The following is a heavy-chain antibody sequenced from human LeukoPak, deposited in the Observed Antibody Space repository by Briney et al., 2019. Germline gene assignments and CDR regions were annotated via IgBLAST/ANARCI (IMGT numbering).Heavy chain of an antibody. CDR1: GYTFTGYY. V-gene: IGHV1-2*02. J-gene: IGHJ4*02. Sequence: GASVKVSCKASGYTFTGYYMHWVRQAPGQGLEWMGWINPNSGGTNYAQKFQGRVTMTRDTSISTAYMELSRLRSDDTAVYYCARDFEGDTAMVMGFDYWGQGTLVTVSS. CDR2: INPNSGGT. D-gene: IGHD5-18*01. CDR3: ARDFEGDTAMVMGFDY.